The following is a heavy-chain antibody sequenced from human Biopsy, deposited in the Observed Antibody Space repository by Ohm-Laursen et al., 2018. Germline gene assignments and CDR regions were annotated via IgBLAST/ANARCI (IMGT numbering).Heavy chain of an antibody. Sequence: ETLSLTCTVSGGPINSYYWSWIRQPPGKALEWLGYIYFSGRTNYNPSLKSRVTISVNTSKKQFSLRLSSVTAADTAVYYCASSGYNPDWNFDLWGRGTRVTVSS. V-gene: IGHV4-59*12. CDR2: IYFSGRT. CDR3: ASSGYNPDWNFDL. D-gene: IGHD5-24*01. CDR1: GGPINSYY. J-gene: IGHJ2*01.